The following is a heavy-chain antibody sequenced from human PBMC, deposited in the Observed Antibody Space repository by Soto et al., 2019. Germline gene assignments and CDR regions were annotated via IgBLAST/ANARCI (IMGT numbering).Heavy chain of an antibody. CDR3: ARGRGAVGYYYMDV. D-gene: IGHD6-19*01. CDR1: GGSFSGYY. V-gene: IGHV4-34*01. J-gene: IGHJ6*03. Sequence: SETLSLTCAVYGGSFSGYYWSWIRQPPGKGLEWIGEINHSGSTNYNPSLKSRVTISVDTSKNQFSLKLSSVTAADTAVYYCARGRGAVGYYYMDVWGKGTTVTVSS. CDR2: INHSGST.